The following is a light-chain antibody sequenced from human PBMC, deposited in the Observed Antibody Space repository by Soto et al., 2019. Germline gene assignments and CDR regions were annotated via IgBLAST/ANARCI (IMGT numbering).Light chain of an antibody. V-gene: IGKV3-20*01. J-gene: IGKJ1*01. Sequence: EIVLTQSPGTLSLSPGERATLSFRAGQSVSSSYLAWYHQIPGHAPSLLIYGASSRATAIPGTFSGSGSGTAFTLTISRLEPEDFAVYFCQQYGSSTWTFGQGTKVDIK. CDR3: QQYGSSTWT. CDR1: QSVSSSY. CDR2: GAS.